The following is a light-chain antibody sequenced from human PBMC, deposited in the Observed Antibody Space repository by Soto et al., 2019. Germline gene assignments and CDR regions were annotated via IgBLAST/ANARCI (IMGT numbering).Light chain of an antibody. V-gene: IGKV1-8*01. Sequence: TQSPVTLSLSPGKRATLSCRASQSVNSNLAWYQQKPGKAPKLLIYAASTLQSGVPSRFSGSGSGTDFTLTISCLQSEDFATYYRQQYYSYPRTFGQGTKVDIK. CDR3: QQYYSYPRT. J-gene: IGKJ1*01. CDR1: QSVNSN. CDR2: AAS.